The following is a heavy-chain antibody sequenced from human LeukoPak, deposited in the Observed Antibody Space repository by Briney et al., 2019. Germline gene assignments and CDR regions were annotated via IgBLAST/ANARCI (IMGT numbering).Heavy chain of an antibody. J-gene: IGHJ5*02. V-gene: IGHV4-4*02. D-gene: IGHD3-22*01. Sequence: SETLSLTCGVSGGSISSNKWWSWVRPPPGKGLEWIGEIYQSGSTNYNPSLKSRVTISVDKSNNQFSLKLSSVTAADTAIYYCAREGSSGYSIDPWGQGTLVTVSS. CDR1: GGSISSNKW. CDR2: IYQSGST. CDR3: AREGSSGYSIDP.